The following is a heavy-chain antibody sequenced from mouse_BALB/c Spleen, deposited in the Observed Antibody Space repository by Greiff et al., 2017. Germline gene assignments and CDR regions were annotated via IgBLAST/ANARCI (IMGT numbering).Heavy chain of an antibody. D-gene: IGHD1-1*01. CDR1: GFTFSSFG. Sequence: EVKLMESGGGLVQPGGSRKLSCAASGFTFSSFGMHWVRQAPEKGLEWVAYISSGSSTIYYADTVKGRFTISRDNPKNTLFLQMTSLRSEDTAMYYCARGFYYGSSYYYAMDYWGQGTSVTVSS. CDR2: ISSGSSTI. V-gene: IGHV5-17*02. CDR3: ARGFYYGSSYYYAMDY. J-gene: IGHJ4*01.